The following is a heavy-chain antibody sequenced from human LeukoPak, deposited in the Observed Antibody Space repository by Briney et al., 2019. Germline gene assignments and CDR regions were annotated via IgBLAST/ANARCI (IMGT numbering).Heavy chain of an antibody. Sequence: ASVKVSCKASGYTFTNYDINWVRRATGQGLEWMGWMNPNSGNTGYAQKFQGRVTMTRSTTISTAYMELSSLTSEDTAVYYCARVSLGYCSGGTCYFQDHWGQGTLVTVSS. CDR3: ARVSLGYCSGGTCYFQDH. J-gene: IGHJ4*02. V-gene: IGHV1-8*01. CDR1: GYTFTNYD. D-gene: IGHD2-15*01. CDR2: MNPNSGNT.